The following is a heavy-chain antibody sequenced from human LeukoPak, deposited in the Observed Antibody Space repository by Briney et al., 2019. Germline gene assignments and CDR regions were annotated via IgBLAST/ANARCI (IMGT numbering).Heavy chain of an antibody. CDR1: GGSISGFH. CDR3: ARYSGTHSRNFDC. CDR2: IYYSGST. D-gene: IGHD1-26*01. V-gene: IGHV4-59*08. J-gene: IGHJ4*02. Sequence: SETLSLTCTVSGGSISGFHWSWIRQPPGKGQEWIGYIYYSGSTTYNPSLKSRVTISVDTSKNQFSLRLSSVTAADTAAYYCARYSGTHSRNFDCWGQGTLVTVFS.